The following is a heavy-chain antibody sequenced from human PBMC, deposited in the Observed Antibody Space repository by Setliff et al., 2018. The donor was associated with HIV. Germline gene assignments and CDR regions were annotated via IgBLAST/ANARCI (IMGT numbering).Heavy chain of an antibody. Sequence: SVKVSCKASGYTFISYAISWVRQAPGQGLEWMGGIIPIFGTANYAQKFQGRVTITADESTSTAYMELSSLRSEDTAVYYCARTPRITIFGVASPGAFDIWGQGTMVTVSS. CDR1: GYTFISYA. J-gene: IGHJ3*02. D-gene: IGHD3-3*01. V-gene: IGHV1-69*13. CDR2: IIPIFGTA. CDR3: ARTPRITIFGVASPGAFDI.